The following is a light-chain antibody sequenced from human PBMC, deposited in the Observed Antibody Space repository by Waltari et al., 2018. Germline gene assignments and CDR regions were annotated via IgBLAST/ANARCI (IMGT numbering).Light chain of an antibody. CDR2: EVS. J-gene: IGLJ2*01. Sequence: QSALTQPASVSGSPGQSITISCTGTSSDVGGSNHVSWYQQHPGKTPKLMIYEVSNRPSGVSNRFSGSKSGNTASLTISGLQAEDEADYYCSSYTSSSTLVFGGGTKLTVL. CDR1: SSDVGGSNH. CDR3: SSYTSSSTLV. V-gene: IGLV2-14*01.